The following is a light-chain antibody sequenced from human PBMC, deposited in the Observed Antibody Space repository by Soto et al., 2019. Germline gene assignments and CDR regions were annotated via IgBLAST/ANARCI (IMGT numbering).Light chain of an antibody. Sequence: EIVLTQSPGTLSLSPGERATLSCRASQSVSSSYLAWYQHKLAQEPRLLIYGASNRATGIPDRFSGSGSGTDFTLTISRLEPEDFAVYYCQQYGSSGTFGQGTKVDIK. CDR1: QSVSSSY. CDR3: QQYGSSGT. V-gene: IGKV3-20*01. CDR2: GAS. J-gene: IGKJ1*01.